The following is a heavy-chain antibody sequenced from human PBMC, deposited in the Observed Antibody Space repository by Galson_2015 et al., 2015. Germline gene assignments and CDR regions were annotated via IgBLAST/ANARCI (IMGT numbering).Heavy chain of an antibody. CDR3: ARDGAPVVVAATLDFDY. V-gene: IGHV3-33*01. CDR1: GFTFSSYG. D-gene: IGHD2-15*01. Sequence: SMRLSCAASGFTFSSYGMHWVRQAPGTGLVWVAVIWYDGSHKYYEDSVKGRFTISRDNSKNPLYLQMNNLRAEDTAVYYCARDGAPVVVAATLDFDYWGQGTLVTVSS. J-gene: IGHJ4*02. CDR2: IWYDGSHK.